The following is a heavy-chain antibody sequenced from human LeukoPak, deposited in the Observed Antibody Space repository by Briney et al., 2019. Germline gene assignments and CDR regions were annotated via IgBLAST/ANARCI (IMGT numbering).Heavy chain of an antibody. V-gene: IGHV3-21*01. CDR2: ISSSSNYI. CDR3: ARAQDNWNYHYYYYYMDV. Sequence: GGSLRLSCAASGFTFSSYSMNWVRQAPGKGLEWVSSISSSSNYIYYADSLKGRFTISRDNAKNSLYLQMNRLRAEDTAVYYCARAQDNWNYHYYYYYMDVWGKGTTVTVSS. CDR1: GFTFSSYS. D-gene: IGHD1-7*01. J-gene: IGHJ6*03.